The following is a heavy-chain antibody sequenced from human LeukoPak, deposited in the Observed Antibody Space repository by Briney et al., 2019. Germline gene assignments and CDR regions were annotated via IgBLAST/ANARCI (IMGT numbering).Heavy chain of an antibody. CDR2: VFYSGST. Sequence: SETLSLTCSVSGDSITNYYWSWTRQPPGKGLEWIGYVFYSGSTNYNPSLKSRVTISVDTSKNQFSLKLSSVTAADTAVYYCARAGGYSYGQFDYWGQGTLVTVSS. CDR3: ARAGGYSYGQFDY. J-gene: IGHJ4*02. V-gene: IGHV4-59*08. CDR1: GDSITNYY. D-gene: IGHD5-18*01.